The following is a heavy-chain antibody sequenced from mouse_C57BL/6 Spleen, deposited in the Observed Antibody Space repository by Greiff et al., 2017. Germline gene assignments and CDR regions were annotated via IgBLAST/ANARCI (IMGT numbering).Heavy chain of an antibody. V-gene: IGHV5-17*01. CDR1: GFTFSDYG. Sequence: DVKLVESGGGLVKPGGSLKLSCAASGFTFSDYGMHWVRQAPEKGLECVAYISSGSSTIYCADTVKGRFTISIDNATNTLFLQMTRLRSEDTAMSYCAKLYGYDVNYFDYCGQGTTLTVSS. J-gene: IGHJ2*01. D-gene: IGHD2-2*01. CDR2: ISSGSSTI. CDR3: AKLYGYDVNYFDY.